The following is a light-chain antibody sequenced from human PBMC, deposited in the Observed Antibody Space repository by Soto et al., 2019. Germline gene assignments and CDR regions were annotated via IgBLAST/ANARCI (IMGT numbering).Light chain of an antibody. J-gene: IGKJ1*01. V-gene: IGKV3-15*01. CDR3: QQYSNWPPAWT. Sequence: EVLMTQSPATLSVSPGERATLSCRASQSVSSNLAWYQQKPGQSPRLLIYGASTRATGIPARFSGSGSGTQFTLTISSLQSEDFVVYYCQQYSNWPPAWTFGQGTKVEIE. CDR1: QSVSSN. CDR2: GAS.